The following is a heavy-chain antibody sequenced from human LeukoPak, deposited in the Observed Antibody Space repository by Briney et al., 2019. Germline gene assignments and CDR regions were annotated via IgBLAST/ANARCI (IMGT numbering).Heavy chain of an antibody. CDR3: ARGPSITMVRGGQWYYYMDV. J-gene: IGHJ6*03. V-gene: IGHV1-2*02. CDR2: IKAESGRT. CDR1: GYMFTDYY. D-gene: IGHD3-10*01. Sequence: ASVKVSCKASGYMFTDYYLHWVRQAPGQGLEWMGWIKAESGRTHYAQKFQGRVTMTRDTSTSTVYMELSSLRSEDTAVYYCARGPSITMVRGGQWYYYMDVWGKGTTVTISS.